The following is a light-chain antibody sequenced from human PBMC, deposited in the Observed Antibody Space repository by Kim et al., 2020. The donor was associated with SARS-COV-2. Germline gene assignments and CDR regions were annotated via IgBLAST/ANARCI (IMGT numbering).Light chain of an antibody. Sequence: EIVLTQSPGTLSLSPGERATVSCRASQSVTSTHLAWYRQKPGQAPRLLIYGTSSRATGIPDRFSGSGSATDFTLTISRLEPEDFAVYYCQHYGSSSWTVGQGTKVDIK. V-gene: IGKV3-20*01. CDR3: QHYGSSSWT. J-gene: IGKJ1*01. CDR1: QSVTSTH. CDR2: GTS.